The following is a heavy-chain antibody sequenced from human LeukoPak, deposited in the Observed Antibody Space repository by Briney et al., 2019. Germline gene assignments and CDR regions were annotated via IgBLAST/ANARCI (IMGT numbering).Heavy chain of an antibody. V-gene: IGHV4-4*02. D-gene: IGHD3-22*01. J-gene: IGHJ4*02. CDR3: AGLVGRYSSGLYYYYFDY. CDR1: GDSINSLDL. CDR2: MYLSGTT. Sequence: SETLSLTSTVSGDSINSLDLWSWVRQPPGKGLEWIGEMYLSGTTHSNPSVKSRVTISIDKSKNQFFLNLSSVTAADTAVYYCAGLVGRYSSGLYYYYFDYWGQGTLVTVSS.